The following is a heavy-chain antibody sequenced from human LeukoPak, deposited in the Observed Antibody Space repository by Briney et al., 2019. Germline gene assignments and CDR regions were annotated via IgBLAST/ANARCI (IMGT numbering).Heavy chain of an antibody. Sequence: GGSLRLSCAASGFTFSSYGMHWVRQAPGKGLEWVAVISYDGSNKYYADSVKGRFTISRDNSKNTLYPQMNSLRAEDTAVYYCAKNMALWGYESLYYGMDVWGQGTTVTVSS. CDR2: ISYDGSNK. J-gene: IGHJ6*02. D-gene: IGHD5-12*01. V-gene: IGHV3-30*18. CDR3: AKNMALWGYESLYYGMDV. CDR1: GFTFSSYG.